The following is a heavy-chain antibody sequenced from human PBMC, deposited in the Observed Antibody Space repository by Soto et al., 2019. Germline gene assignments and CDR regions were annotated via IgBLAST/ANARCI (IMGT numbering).Heavy chain of an antibody. D-gene: IGHD3-22*01. CDR1: GGPFSGYY. V-gene: IGHV4-34*01. CDR2: INHSGST. Sequence: SETLSLTCAVYGGPFSGYYWSWIRQPPGKGLEWIGEINHSGSTNYNPSLKSRVTISVDTSKNQFSLKLSSVTAADTAVYYCARGLRRAYYYDSSGYWAQSNYYYGMDVWGQGTTVTVSS. J-gene: IGHJ6*02. CDR3: ARGLRRAYYYDSSGYWAQSNYYYGMDV.